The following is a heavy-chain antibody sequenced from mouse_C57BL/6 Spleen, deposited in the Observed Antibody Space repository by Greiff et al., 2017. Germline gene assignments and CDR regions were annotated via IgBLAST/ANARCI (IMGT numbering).Heavy chain of an antibody. J-gene: IGHJ3*01. CDR1: GFNIKDDY. V-gene: IGHV14-4*01. CDR3: TTGPGRGAY. CDR2: IDPENGDT. Sequence: EVQLQQSGAELVRPGASVKLSCTASGFNIKDDYMHWVKQRPEQGLEWIGWIDPENGDTEYASKFQGKATITADTSSNTAYLQLSSLTSEDTAVYYCTTGPGRGAYWGQGTLVTVSA.